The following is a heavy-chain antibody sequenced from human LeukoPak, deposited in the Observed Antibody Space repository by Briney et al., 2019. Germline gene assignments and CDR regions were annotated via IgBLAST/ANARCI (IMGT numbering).Heavy chain of an antibody. J-gene: IGHJ4*02. V-gene: IGHV5-51*01. Sequence: GESLKISCEGSGYSFTTYWIGWVRQMPGKGLEWMGIIYFGDSDTRCSPSFQGQVIISADKSISTAYLQWSSLKASDTAMYYCARQADYGGNSVFGYWGQGTLVTVSS. CDR3: ARQADYGGNSVFGY. CDR2: IYFGDSDT. D-gene: IGHD4-23*01. CDR1: GYSFTTYW.